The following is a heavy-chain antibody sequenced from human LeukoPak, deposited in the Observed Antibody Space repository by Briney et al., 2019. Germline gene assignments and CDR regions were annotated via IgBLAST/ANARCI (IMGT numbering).Heavy chain of an antibody. J-gene: IGHJ6*02. D-gene: IGHD3-10*01. CDR1: GFTFSSYA. Sequence: PGGSLRLSCAASGFTFSSYAMHWVRQAPGKGLEWVAVISYDGSNKYYADSVKGRFTISRDNSKNSLYLQMNSLRAEDTAVYYCARVGYYGSGDGMDVWGQGTTVTVSS. CDR3: ARVGYYGSGDGMDV. V-gene: IGHV3-30*04. CDR2: ISYDGSNK.